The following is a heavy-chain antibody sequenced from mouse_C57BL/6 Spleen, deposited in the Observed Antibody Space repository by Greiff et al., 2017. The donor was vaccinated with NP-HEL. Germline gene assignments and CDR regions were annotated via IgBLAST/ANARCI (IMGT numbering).Heavy chain of an antibody. CDR2: IYPGDGDT. Sequence: VQLQQSRAELVKPGASVKISCKASGYAFSSYWMNWVKQRPGKGLEWIGQIYPGDGDTNYNGKFKGKATLTADKSSSTAYMQLSSLTSEDSAVYFCARHYGYDGAWFAYWGQGTLVTVSA. D-gene: IGHD2-2*01. CDR3: ARHYGYDGAWFAY. J-gene: IGHJ3*01. CDR1: GYAFSSYW. V-gene: IGHV1-80*01.